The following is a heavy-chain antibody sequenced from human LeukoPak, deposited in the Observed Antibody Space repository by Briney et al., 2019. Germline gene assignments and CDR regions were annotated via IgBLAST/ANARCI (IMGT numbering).Heavy chain of an antibody. CDR2: INPNSGGT. CDR1: GYTFTGYY. CDR3: ARGYCSGGSCYSVENWFDP. J-gene: IGHJ5*02. D-gene: IGHD2-15*01. Sequence: ASVKVSCKAAGYTFTGYYMFWVRQAPGQGLEWMGRINPNSGGTNYGQKFQGTVTMTRDTSISTAYMELSRLRSDDTAVYYCARGYCSGGSCYSVENWFDPWGQGTLVTVSP. V-gene: IGHV1-2*06.